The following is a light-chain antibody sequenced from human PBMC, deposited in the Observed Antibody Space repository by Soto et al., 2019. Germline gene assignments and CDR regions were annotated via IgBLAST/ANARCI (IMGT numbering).Light chain of an antibody. CDR1: QSLLHTNGKKY. CDR3: MQALQTPIT. V-gene: IGKV2-28*01. CDR2: LGS. Sequence: DIVVTQSPLSLPVTPGEPASISCRSSQSLLHTNGKKYMDWYLQKPGQSPQLLIYLGSNRASGVPDRFNGSGSGTDFSLKISRVEAEDVGVYYCMQALQTPITFGQGTRLEIK. J-gene: IGKJ5*01.